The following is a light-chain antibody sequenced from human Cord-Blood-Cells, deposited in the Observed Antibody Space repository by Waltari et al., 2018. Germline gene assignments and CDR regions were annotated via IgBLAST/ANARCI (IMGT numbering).Light chain of an antibody. CDR3: QQNYNTPLT. CDR1: QSISSY. J-gene: IGKJ4*01. Sequence: DIQMTQSPSSLSASVGDRVTITCRASQSISSYLNWYQQKPGKAPKLLIYAASSLQSGVPSRFSVSGSGTDITLTISSRQPQDYATAYCQQNYNTPLTFGGGTKVEIK. CDR2: AAS. V-gene: IGKV1-39*01.